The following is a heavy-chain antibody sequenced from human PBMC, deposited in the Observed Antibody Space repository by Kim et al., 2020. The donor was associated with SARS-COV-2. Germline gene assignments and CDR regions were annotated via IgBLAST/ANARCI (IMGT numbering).Heavy chain of an antibody. D-gene: IGHD2-15*01. V-gene: IGHV1-2*06. J-gene: IGHJ4*02. CDR3: AREGGYCSGGSCYSAFDY. Sequence: ASVKVSCKASGYTFTGYYMHWVRQAPGQGLEWMGRINPNSGGTNYAQKFQGRVTMTRDTSISTAYMELSRLGSDDTAVYYCAREGGYCSGGSCYSAFDYWGQGTLVTVSS. CDR1: GYTFTGYY. CDR2: INPNSGGT.